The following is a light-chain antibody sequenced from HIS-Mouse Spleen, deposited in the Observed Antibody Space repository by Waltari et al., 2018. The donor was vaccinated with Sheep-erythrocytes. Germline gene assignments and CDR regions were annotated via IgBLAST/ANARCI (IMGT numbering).Light chain of an antibody. Sequence: SYELTQPPSVSVSPGQTASITCSGDKLGDKYACWSQQKPGQSPVLVIYQDSKRPSGFPERVSGSNSGNTATLTISGTQAMDEADDYCQAWDSSTAVVGGGTKLTVL. CDR2: QDS. V-gene: IGLV3-1*01. CDR1: KLGDKY. CDR3: QAWDSSTAV. J-gene: IGLJ2*01.